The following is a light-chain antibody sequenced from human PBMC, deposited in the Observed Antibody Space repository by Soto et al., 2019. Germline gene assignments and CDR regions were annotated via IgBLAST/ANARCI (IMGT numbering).Light chain of an antibody. CDR1: QSVSSSH. Sequence: EIVLTQSPGTLSLSPGERATLSCRASQSVSSSHLAWYQHKPGQAPRLLIYAASSRATGSPDRFSGGGSGTDFTLTISRLEPEDFAVYYCQQYNDYSGMFGQGTKVEIK. V-gene: IGKV3-20*01. CDR3: QQYNDYSGM. J-gene: IGKJ1*01. CDR2: AAS.